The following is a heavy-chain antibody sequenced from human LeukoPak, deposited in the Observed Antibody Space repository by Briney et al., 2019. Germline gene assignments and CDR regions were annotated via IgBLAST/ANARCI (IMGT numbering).Heavy chain of an antibody. CDR2: IKPDGSEK. V-gene: IGHV3-7*01. CDR1: GFTFRRHW. CDR3: AKSHGYSYGFDY. J-gene: IGHJ4*02. Sequence: GGSPRLSCAASGFTFRRHWMSWVRQTPGKGLEWVGNIKPDGSEKYYVDSVKGRFTISRDNAKNSLYVEMNSLRAEDTAVYYCAKSHGYSYGFDYWGQGTLVTVSS. D-gene: IGHD5-18*01.